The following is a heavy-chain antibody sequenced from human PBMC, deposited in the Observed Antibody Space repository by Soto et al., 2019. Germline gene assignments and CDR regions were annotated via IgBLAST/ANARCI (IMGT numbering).Heavy chain of an antibody. Sequence: EVQLLESGGGLVQPGGSLRVSRAASGFTFSSYAMSWVRQAPGKGLEWVLAISGSGGSTYYADSVKGRFTISIDNSKNTLYLQMNSLRAEDTAVYYCAKEGAAVYSSGWYWFDYWGQGTLVTVSS. V-gene: IGHV3-23*01. CDR2: ISGSGGST. D-gene: IGHD6-19*01. J-gene: IGHJ4*02. CDR1: GFTFSSYA. CDR3: AKEGAAVYSSGWYWFDY.